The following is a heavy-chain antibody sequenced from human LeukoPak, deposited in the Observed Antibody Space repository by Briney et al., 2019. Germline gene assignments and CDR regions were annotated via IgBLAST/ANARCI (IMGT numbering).Heavy chain of an antibody. CDR2: IIPIFGTA. D-gene: IGHD3-10*01. CDR3: ARGKYLYYFDY. Sequence: GASVKVSCRTSGYTFTNYDISWVRQAPGQGLEWMGGIIPIFGTANYAQKFQGRVTITADESTSTAYMELSSLRSEDTAVYYCARGKYLYYFDYWGQGTLVTVSS. J-gene: IGHJ4*02. CDR1: GYTFTNYD. V-gene: IGHV1-69*13.